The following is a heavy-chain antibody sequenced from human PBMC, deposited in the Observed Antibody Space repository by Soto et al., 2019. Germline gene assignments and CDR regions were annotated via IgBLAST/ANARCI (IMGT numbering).Heavy chain of an antibody. D-gene: IGHD2-2*01. CDR1: GGSISSYY. V-gene: IGHV4-59*01. CDR3: ARVSCSSTSCFDFDY. CDR2: IYYSGST. Sequence: SETLSLTCTVSGGSISSYYWSWIRQPPGKGLEWIGYIYYSGSTNYNPSLKSRVTISVDTSKNQFSLKLSSVTAADTAVYYCARVSCSSTSCFDFDYWGQGTLVTVSS. J-gene: IGHJ4*02.